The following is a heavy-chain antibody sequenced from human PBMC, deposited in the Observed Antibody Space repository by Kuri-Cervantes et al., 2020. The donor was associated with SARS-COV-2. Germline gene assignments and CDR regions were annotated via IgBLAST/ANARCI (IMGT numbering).Heavy chain of an antibody. J-gene: IGHJ4*02. CDR3: ARDLYGVLYYFDY. Sequence: GGSLRLSCAASGFTFSSYGMHWVRQAPGKGLEWVAVISYDGSNKYYEDSVKGRFTISRDNYKNTLYLQMNSLRDEDTAVYYFARDLYGVLYYFDYWGQGTLVTVSS. D-gene: IGHD4-17*01. CDR1: GFTFSSYG. CDR2: ISYDGSNK. V-gene: IGHV3-30*04.